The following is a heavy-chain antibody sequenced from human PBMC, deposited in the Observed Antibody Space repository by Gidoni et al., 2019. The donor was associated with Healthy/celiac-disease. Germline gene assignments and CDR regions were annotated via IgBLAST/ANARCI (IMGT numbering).Heavy chain of an antibody. CDR1: GDTFISYD. V-gene: IGHV1-8*01. Sequence: QVQLALSGAEVKKPEASVKVSCKASGDTFISYDINWVRQATGQGLDWMGWMNPNSGNTGYAQKFQGRDTMTRNTSISTAYMELSSLRSEDTAVYYCARSTTGTTMWGVSDYWGQGTLVTVSS. D-gene: IGHD1-1*01. J-gene: IGHJ4*02. CDR2: MNPNSGNT. CDR3: ARSTTGTTMWGVSDY.